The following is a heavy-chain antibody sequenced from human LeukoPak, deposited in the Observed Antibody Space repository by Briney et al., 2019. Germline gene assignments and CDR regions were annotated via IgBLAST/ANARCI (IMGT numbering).Heavy chain of an antibody. CDR1: GGSFSGYY. D-gene: IGHD3-3*01. Sequence: SETLSLTCAVYGGSFSGYYWSWIRQPPGKGLEWIGEINHSGSTNYNPSLKSRVTISVDTPKNQFSLKLSSVTAADTAVYYCARNDFWNPRPDYWGQGTLVTVSS. V-gene: IGHV4-34*01. CDR3: ARNDFWNPRPDY. CDR2: INHSGST. J-gene: IGHJ4*02.